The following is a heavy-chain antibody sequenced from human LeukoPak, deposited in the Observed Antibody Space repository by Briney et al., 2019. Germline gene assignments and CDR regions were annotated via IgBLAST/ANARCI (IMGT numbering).Heavy chain of an antibody. V-gene: IGHV3-21*01. D-gene: IGHD6-19*01. CDR3: ARGKRGYSSGWYVGYFDY. CDR1: GFTFSSYA. J-gene: IGHJ4*02. CDR2: ISSSSSYI. Sequence: GGSLRLSCAASGFTFSSYAMSWVRQAPGKGLEWVSSISSSSSYIYYADSVKGRFTISRDNAKNSLYLQMNSLRAEDTAVYYCARGKRGYSSGWYVGYFDYWGQGTLVTVSS.